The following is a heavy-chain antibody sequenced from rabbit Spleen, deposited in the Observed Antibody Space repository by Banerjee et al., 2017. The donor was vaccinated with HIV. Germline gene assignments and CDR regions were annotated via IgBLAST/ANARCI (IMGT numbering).Heavy chain of an antibody. Sequence: QEQLVESGGGLVKPEGSLTLTCTASGFSFSSSYWICWVRQAPGKGLELIACIYTDTDTTYYTTWAKGRFTISKTSSTTVTLQMTSLTIADTATYFCARDVGIDVYRFSLWGQGTLVTVS. CDR2: IYTDTDTT. CDR3: ARDVGIDVYRFSL. CDR1: GFSFSSSYW. V-gene: IGHV1S45*01. J-gene: IGHJ4*01. D-gene: IGHD4-2*01.